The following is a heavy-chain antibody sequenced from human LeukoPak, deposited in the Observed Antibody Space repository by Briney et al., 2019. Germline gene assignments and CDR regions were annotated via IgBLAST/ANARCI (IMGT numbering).Heavy chain of an antibody. V-gene: IGHV4-34*01. Sequence: SETLSLTCTVSGGSISSYYWSWIRQPPGKGLEWIGEINHSGSTNYNPSLKSRVTISVDTSKNQFSLKLSSVTAADTAVYYCARGAYYDILTGYSNDAFDIWGQGTMVTVSS. CDR3: ARGAYYDILTGYSNDAFDI. CDR1: GGSISSYY. J-gene: IGHJ3*02. D-gene: IGHD3-9*01. CDR2: INHSGST.